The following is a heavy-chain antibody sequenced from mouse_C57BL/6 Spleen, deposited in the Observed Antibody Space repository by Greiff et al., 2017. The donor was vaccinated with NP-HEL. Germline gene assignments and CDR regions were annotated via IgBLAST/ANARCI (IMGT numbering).Heavy chain of an antibody. CDR1: GYTFTDYE. CDR3: TRDWDKRYFDY. CDR2: IDPETGGT. J-gene: IGHJ2*01. V-gene: IGHV1-15*01. Sequence: VQLQQSGAELVRPGASVTPSCKASGYTFTDYEMHWVKQTPVHGLEWIGAIDPETGGTAYNQKFKGKAILTADKSSSTAYMELRSLTSEDSAVYYCTRDWDKRYFDYWGQGTTLTVSS. D-gene: IGHD4-1*01.